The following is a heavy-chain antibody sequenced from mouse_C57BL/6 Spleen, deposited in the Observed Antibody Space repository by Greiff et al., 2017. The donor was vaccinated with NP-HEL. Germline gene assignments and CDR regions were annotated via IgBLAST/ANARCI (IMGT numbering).Heavy chain of an antibody. V-gene: IGHV1-42*01. Sequence: EVQLQQSGPELVKPGASVKISCKASGYSFTGYYMNWVKQSPEKSLEWIGEINPSTGGTTYNQKFKAKATLTVDKSSSTAYMQLKSLTSEDSAVYYCARRRDGYPFAYWGQGTLVTVSA. CDR2: INPSTGGT. J-gene: IGHJ3*01. D-gene: IGHD2-3*01. CDR3: ARRRDGYPFAY. CDR1: GYSFTGYY.